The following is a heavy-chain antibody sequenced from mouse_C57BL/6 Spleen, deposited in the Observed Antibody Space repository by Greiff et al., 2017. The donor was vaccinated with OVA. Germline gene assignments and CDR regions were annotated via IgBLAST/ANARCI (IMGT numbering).Heavy chain of an antibody. Sequence: VQLQQSGPELVKPGASVKISCKASGYTFTDYYMNWVKQSHGKSLEWIGDINPNNGGTSYNQKFKGKATLTVDKSSSTAYMELRSLTSEDSAVYYCYPAWFAYWGQGTLVTVSA. CDR3: YPAWFAY. CDR2: INPNNGGT. J-gene: IGHJ3*01. CDR1: GYTFTDYY. V-gene: IGHV1-26*01.